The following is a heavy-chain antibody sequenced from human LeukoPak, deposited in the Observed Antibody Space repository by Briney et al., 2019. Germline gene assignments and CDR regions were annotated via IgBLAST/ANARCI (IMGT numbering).Heavy chain of an antibody. J-gene: IGHJ6*02. CDR3: ARDWRIALVRGVINVPGGKNV. CDR1: AYTFTTYY. Sequence: ASVKVSCKSSAYTFTTYYIHWVRQAPGQGLEWIGMIYPSTGSTYYAQRFQGRVTMTRDTSTSTVYMELGSLTSDDTAVYYCARDWRIALVRGVINVPGGKNVWGQGTTVTVSS. V-gene: IGHV1-46*01. D-gene: IGHD3-10*01. CDR2: IYPSTGST.